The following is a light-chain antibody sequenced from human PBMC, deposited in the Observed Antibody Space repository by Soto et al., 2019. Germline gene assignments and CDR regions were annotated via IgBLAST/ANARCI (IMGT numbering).Light chain of an antibody. CDR1: SSNIGSQT. J-gene: IGLJ2*01. CDR2: SDN. V-gene: IGLV1-44*01. Sequence: QSVLTQPPSASGTPGQRVTISCSGSSSNIGSQTVNWYQHLPGTAPKLLIYSDNQRPSGVPDRFSGSKSGTSASLAISGLQSEDEADYFCAAWDDSLNAVVFGGGTKLTVL. CDR3: AAWDDSLNAVV.